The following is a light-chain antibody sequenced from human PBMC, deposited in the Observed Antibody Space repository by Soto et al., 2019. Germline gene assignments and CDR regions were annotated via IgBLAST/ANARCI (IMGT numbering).Light chain of an antibody. V-gene: IGKV3-11*01. CDR1: QSISSY. J-gene: IGKJ4*01. Sequence: EIVLTQSPGTLSLSPGERATLSCRASQSISSYLAWYQQKPGQAPRLLISDASKRATGIPARFSGSGSGTDFTLIISSLEPEDFAVYYCQQRYNWPLTFGGGSKAEIK. CDR3: QQRYNWPLT. CDR2: DAS.